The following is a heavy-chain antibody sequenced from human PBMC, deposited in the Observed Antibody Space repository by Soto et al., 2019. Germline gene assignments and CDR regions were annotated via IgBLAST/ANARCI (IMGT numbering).Heavy chain of an antibody. Sequence: LQLQESGPGVVKPSETLSLACSVSGGSIRSNDYFWGWVRQPPGKGLEWIASIYSNGGTYDSPSLKSRATVSIETSKNLCFLTVRSVTAADTAVYYCASFLVGATARNDFDSWGQGTLVTISS. CDR2: IYSNGGT. V-gene: IGHV4-39*01. CDR3: ASFLVGATARNDFDS. D-gene: IGHD2-8*02. CDR1: GGSIRSNDYF. J-gene: IGHJ4*02.